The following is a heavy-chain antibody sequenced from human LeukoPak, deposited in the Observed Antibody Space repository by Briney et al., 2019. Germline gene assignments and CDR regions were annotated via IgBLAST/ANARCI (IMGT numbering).Heavy chain of an antibody. CDR2: IVDTGDAT. CDR3: AKRVPYGSSSVYFDL. V-gene: IGHV3-23*01. D-gene: IGHD6-6*01. Sequence: PGGSLRLSCVGSGFTFSGYGMSWVRQAPGKGLEWVSAIVDTGDATYFADSVRGRFTISRDNSRNTLYLQMNSLRDEDTAVYYCAKRVPYGSSSVYFDLWGRGTLVTVAS. J-gene: IGHJ2*01. CDR1: GFTFSGYG.